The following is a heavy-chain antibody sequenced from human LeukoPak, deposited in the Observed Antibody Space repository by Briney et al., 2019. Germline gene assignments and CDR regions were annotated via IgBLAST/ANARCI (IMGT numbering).Heavy chain of an antibody. CDR2: ISYDGSNK. V-gene: IGHV3-30*18. CDR3: AKDLRGVVWLRFPNFDY. Sequence: GGSLRLSCAASGFTFSSYGMHWVRQAPGKGLEWVAVISYDGSNKYYADSVKGRFTISRDNSKNTLYLQMNSLRAEDTAVYYCAKDLRGVVWLRFPNFDYWGQGTLVTVSS. D-gene: IGHD5-12*01. CDR1: GFTFSSYG. J-gene: IGHJ4*02.